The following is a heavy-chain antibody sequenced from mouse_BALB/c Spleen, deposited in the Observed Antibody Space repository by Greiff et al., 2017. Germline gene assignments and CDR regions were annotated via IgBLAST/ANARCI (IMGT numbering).Heavy chain of an antibody. V-gene: IGHV1S135*01. J-gene: IGHJ2*01. CDR1: GYSFTSYY. CDR3: ARSVRKNFDY. D-gene: IGHD2-14*01. CDR2: IDPFNGGT. Sequence: VHVKQSGPELMKPGASVKISCKASGYSFTSYYMHWVKQSHGKSLEWIGYIDPFNGGTSYNQKFKGKATLTVDKSSSTAYMHLSSLTSEDSAVYYCARSVRKNFDYWGQGTTLTVSS.